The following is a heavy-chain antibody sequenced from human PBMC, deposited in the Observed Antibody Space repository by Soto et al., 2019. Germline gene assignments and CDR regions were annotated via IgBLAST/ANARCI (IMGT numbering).Heavy chain of an antibody. D-gene: IGHD1-26*01. CDR1: GYNLTNYC. CDR3: VRDAVVRATSRSHLAH. J-gene: IGHJ4*02. Sequence: HVQLVQSGAGVKKPGASVKISCKASGYNLTNYCLHWVRQARGQGLEWMGIINPSDGRTIYAQKLRGRVAMNMATSTSTVYMELKSHTSEDMAVYLCVRDAVVRATSRSHLAHWGKGTLVTVSS. V-gene: IGHV1-46*01. CDR2: INPSDGRT.